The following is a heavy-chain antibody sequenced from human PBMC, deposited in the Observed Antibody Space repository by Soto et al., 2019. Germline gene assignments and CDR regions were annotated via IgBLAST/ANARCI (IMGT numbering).Heavy chain of an antibody. CDR1: GFDARATY. CDR3: VRENYYYGMDV. J-gene: IGHJ6*02. CDR2: INSGGTT. Sequence: EVQLVESGGTLVQPGGSLRLSCAASGFDARATYMTWFRQAPGRGLEWVSAINSGGTTFYADSVKGRFTTSRDDSKNTLFLQMNSLRVEDTAMYYCVRENYYYGMDVWGQGTAVTVSS. V-gene: IGHV3-66*01.